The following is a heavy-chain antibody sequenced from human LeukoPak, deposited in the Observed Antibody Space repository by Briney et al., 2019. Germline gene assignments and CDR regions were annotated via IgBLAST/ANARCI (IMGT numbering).Heavy chain of an antibody. Sequence: GGSLRLSCAASGFTFGDYAMTWVRQAPGKGLEWVGFIASKTYGGTAEYAASVKGRFTISRDDSKSIAYLQMNSLKTEDTAVYFCSRDQTPYYWGQGTLVTVSS. CDR2: IASKTYGGTA. CDR1: GFTFGDYA. CDR3: SRDQTPYY. V-gene: IGHV3-49*04. J-gene: IGHJ4*02.